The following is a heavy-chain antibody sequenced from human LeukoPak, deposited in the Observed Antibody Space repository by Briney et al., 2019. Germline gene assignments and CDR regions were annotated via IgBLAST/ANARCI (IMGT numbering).Heavy chain of an antibody. CDR3: ARHDDNGWYFFDI. CDR1: GGPIGTYH. D-gene: IGHD6-19*01. V-gene: IGHV4-59*08. J-gene: IGHJ4*02. Sequence: PSETLSLTCTVSGGPIGTYHWSWVRQPPGKGLEWIGYIFDSGSPSYRPALKSRVTISLDTSKNHVSLRLQSATAADTAIYYCARHDDNGWYFFDIWGQGTLVTVSS. CDR2: IFDSGSP.